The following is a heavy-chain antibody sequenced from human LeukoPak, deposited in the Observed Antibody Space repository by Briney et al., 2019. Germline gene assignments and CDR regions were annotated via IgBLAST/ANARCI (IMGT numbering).Heavy chain of an antibody. V-gene: IGHV1-69*05. CDR3: ARVDRYHFYLDV. CDR2: IIPLFRTP. CDR1: GGTSSTYS. Sequence: ASVKVSCKASGGTSSTYSITWVRQAPGQGLEWMGGIIPLFRTPHSAQKFQGRVTITTDESTSTAYMVLTSLKSDDTAIYYCARVDRYHFYLDVWGKGTTVTVSS. J-gene: IGHJ6*03.